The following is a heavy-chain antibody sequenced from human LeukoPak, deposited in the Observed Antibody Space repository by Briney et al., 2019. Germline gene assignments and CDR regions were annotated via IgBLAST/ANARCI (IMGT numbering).Heavy chain of an antibody. V-gene: IGHV4-39*07. CDR2: IYYSGST. Sequence: SETLSLTCTVSGGSISSSSYYWGWIRQPPGKGLEWIGSIYYSGSTYYNPSLKSRVTISVDTSKNQFSLKLSSVTAADTAVYYCARVFRYFDWLRFDPWGQGTLVTVSS. J-gene: IGHJ5*02. D-gene: IGHD3-9*01. CDR1: GGSISSSSYY. CDR3: ARVFRYFDWLRFDP.